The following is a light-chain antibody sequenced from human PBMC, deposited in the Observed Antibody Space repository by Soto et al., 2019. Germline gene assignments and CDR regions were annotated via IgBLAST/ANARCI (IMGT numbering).Light chain of an antibody. CDR1: SSDVGGYRF. Sequence: QSALTQPASVSGSPGQSITISCTGTSSDVGGYRFVSWYQHHPGEAPKLIIYEVSNRPSGVSSRFSGSKSGNTASLTISGLQAEDESPYYCSSKSSGSTPMLFGGGTKVTVL. CDR3: SSKSSGSTPML. J-gene: IGLJ3*02. CDR2: EVS. V-gene: IGLV2-14*01.